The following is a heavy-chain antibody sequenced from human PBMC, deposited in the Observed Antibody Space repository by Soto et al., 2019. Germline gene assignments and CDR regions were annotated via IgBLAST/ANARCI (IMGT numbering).Heavy chain of an antibody. J-gene: IGHJ4*02. D-gene: IGHD2-2*01. CDR1: DSAIRDYA. Sequence: AKTWSLTLTISDSAIRDYAWNWFRRPPGRGLEWIGYIYYRGSTNYNPSLWSRVTISADTSKNQFSLKLSSVTAADTAVYYCARGSNSNFEGTIVWGQGTLVTVSS. V-gene: IGHV4-59*01. CDR3: ARGSNSNFEGTIV. CDR2: IYYRGST.